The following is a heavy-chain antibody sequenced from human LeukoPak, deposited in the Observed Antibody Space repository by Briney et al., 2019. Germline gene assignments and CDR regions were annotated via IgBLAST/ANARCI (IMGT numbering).Heavy chain of an antibody. D-gene: IGHD6-13*01. Sequence: SETLSLTCTVSGDSLRSGGYYWSWIRQHPGKGLEWIGYIYYSGSTYYNPSLKSRVTISVDTSKNQFSLKLSSVTAADTAVYYCARDLSSPGAFDIWGQGTMVTVSS. CDR1: GDSLRSGGYY. V-gene: IGHV4-30-4*08. J-gene: IGHJ3*02. CDR2: IYYSGST. CDR3: ARDLSSPGAFDI.